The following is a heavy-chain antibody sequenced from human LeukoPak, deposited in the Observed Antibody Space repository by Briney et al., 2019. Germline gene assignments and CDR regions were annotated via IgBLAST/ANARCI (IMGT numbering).Heavy chain of an antibody. V-gene: IGHV3-74*01. Sequence: GGSLRLSCAASGFTFSSYWMHWVHQAPGKGLVWVSRINSDGSSTSYADSVKGRFTISRDNAKNTLYLQMNSLRAEDTAVYYCARVGYYGSGSYSDYWGQGTLVTVSS. J-gene: IGHJ4*02. CDR1: GFTFSSYW. CDR2: INSDGSST. CDR3: ARVGYYGSGSYSDY. D-gene: IGHD3-10*01.